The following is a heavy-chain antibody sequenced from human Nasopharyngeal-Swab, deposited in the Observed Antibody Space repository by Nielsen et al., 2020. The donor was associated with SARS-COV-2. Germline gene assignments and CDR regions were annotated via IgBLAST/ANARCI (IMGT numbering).Heavy chain of an antibody. D-gene: IGHD3-22*01. CDR1: GFTFSSYD. CDR2: IGTAGDT. J-gene: IGHJ3*02. V-gene: IGHV3-13*01. CDR3: ARVNYDSSGGDALDI. Sequence: GESLKISCAASGFTFSSYDMHWVRQATGKGLEWVSAIGTAGDTYYPGSVKGRFTISRENAKNSLYLQMNSLRAGDTAVYYCARVNYDSSGGDALDIWGQGTMVTVSS.